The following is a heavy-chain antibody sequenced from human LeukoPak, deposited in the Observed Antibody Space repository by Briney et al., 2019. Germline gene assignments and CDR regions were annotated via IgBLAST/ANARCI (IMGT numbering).Heavy chain of an antibody. V-gene: IGHV4-39*07. D-gene: IGHD6-13*01. Sequence: SETLSLTCTVSGGSISSSSYYWTWIRQPPGKGLEWIGEINHSGSTNYNPSLKSRVTISVDTSRKQFFLRLSSVSAADTAVYYCARVYYSRSYDYWYFDLWGRGTLVTVSS. CDR1: GGSISSSSYY. CDR2: INHSGST. CDR3: ARVYYSRSYDYWYFDL. J-gene: IGHJ2*01.